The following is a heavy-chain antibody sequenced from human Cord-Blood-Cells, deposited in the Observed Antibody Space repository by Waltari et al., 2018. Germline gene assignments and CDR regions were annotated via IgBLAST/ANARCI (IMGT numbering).Heavy chain of an antibody. J-gene: IGHJ6*02. CDR1: GFTFSSYW. V-gene: IGHV3-7*01. CDR3: AATRHYDFWSGHPYYYYGMDV. CDR2: IKQDGSEK. Sequence: EVQLVESGGGLVQPGGSLRLSCAASGFTFSSYWMSWVRQAPGKGLEWVANIKQDGSEKYYVDSVKGRFTISRDNAKNALYLQMNSLRAEDTAVYYWAATRHYDFWSGHPYYYYGMDVWGQGTTVTVSS. D-gene: IGHD3-3*01.